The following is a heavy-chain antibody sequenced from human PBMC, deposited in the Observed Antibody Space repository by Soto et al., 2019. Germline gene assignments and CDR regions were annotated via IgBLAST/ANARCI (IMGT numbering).Heavy chain of an antibody. CDR1: GGSISSGDYY. CDR3: ARVSSGWYRIDP. D-gene: IGHD6-19*01. V-gene: IGHV4-30-4*01. CDR2: IYYSGTT. J-gene: IGHJ5*02. Sequence: QVQLQESGPGLVKPSQTVSLTCTVSGGSISSGDYYWSWIRQPPGKGLEWIANIYYSGTTYYNSSLESRITMSVDTSKNQFSLKLNSVTAADTAVYYCARVSSGWYRIDPWGQGIRVTVSS.